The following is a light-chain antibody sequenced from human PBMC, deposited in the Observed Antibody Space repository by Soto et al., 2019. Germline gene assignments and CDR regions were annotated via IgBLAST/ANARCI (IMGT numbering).Light chain of an antibody. Sequence: QSALTQPASVSGSPGQSIAISCTGTSRDVCAYDYVSWYQQHPDKAPKLMIYEVSNRPSGVSNRFSGSKSVNTATLTISGLQAEDEADYYCSSYTSSSTRVFGTGTKVTVL. CDR1: SRDVCAYDY. CDR2: EVS. CDR3: SSYTSSSTRV. V-gene: IGLV2-14*03. J-gene: IGLJ1*01.